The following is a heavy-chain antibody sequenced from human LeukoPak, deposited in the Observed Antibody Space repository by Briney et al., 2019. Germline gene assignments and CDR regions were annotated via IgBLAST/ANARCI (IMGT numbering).Heavy chain of an antibody. CDR3: ARENLDFDF. J-gene: IGHJ4*02. CDR1: GFTFSNYA. CDR2: IRFNGN. Sequence: PGGSLRLSCAASGFTFSNYAIHWVRQAPGKGLEWVASIRFNGNFYADYVKGRFTISRDNSKSTVSLQMDTLRTEDTALYYCARENLDFDFWGQGTRVTVSS. D-gene: IGHD1-7*01. V-gene: IGHV3-30*02.